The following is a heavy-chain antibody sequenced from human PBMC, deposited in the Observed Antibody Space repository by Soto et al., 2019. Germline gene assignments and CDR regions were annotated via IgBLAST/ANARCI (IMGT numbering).Heavy chain of an antibody. CDR1: GGSISSSSYY. D-gene: IGHD5-12*01. V-gene: IGHV4-39*01. Sequence: QLQLQESGPGLVKPSETLSLTCTVSGGSISSSSYYWGWIRQPPGKGLEWIGSIYYSGSTYYNPSLKSRVTISVDTSKNQFSLKLSSVTAADTAVYYCARQLRDGYNPAFDYWGQGTLVTVSS. CDR3: ARQLRDGYNPAFDY. CDR2: IYYSGST. J-gene: IGHJ4*02.